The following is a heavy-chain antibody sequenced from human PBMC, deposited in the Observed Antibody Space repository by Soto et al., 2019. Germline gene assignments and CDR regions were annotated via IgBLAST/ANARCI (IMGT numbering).Heavy chain of an antibody. CDR2: ISYDGITK. CDR1: GYSFSNYG. Sequence: QAQLVESGGGVVQPGRSLILSCEASGYSFSNYGMHWVRQAPGKGLEWVAVISYDGITKYYSDSLKGRCTISKDNSKNTLHLEIHSLRLEDTAVYYCAKDMLRFLAWPHSFRGLDVWGQGTTVTVSS. V-gene: IGHV3-30*18. D-gene: IGHD3-3*01. CDR3: AKDMLRFLAWPHSFRGLDV. J-gene: IGHJ6*02.